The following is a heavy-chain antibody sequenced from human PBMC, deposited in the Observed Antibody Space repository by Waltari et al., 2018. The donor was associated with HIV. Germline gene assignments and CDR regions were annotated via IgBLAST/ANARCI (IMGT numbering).Heavy chain of an antibody. D-gene: IGHD3-10*01. CDR1: GFILSISG. J-gene: IGHJ5*02. Sequence: QLVESGGGVVQLGGSLTLSCAASGFILSISGITWVRQAPGKGLEWVAFIRYDGISKYYTESVKGRFTISRDKSKKTVFLQMNSLRPDDTAVYYCAKDLKTMLRGGGLDPWGQGTLVTVSS. CDR3: AKDLKTMLRGGGLDP. V-gene: IGHV3-30*02. CDR2: IRYDGISK.